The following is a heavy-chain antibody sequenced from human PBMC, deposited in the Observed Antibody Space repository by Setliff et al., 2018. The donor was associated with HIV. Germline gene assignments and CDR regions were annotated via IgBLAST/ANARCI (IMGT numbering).Heavy chain of an antibody. J-gene: IGHJ2*01. CDR3: ARRSRYGSGWCHVGYFDL. Sequence: PSETLSLTCTVSGGSISSSSYYWGWIRQPPGKGLEWIGSIYYSGSTYYNPPLKSRVTISVDTSKSQFSLKLSSVTAADTAVYYCARRSRYGSGWCHVGYFDLWGRGTLVTVSS. CDR2: IYYSGST. D-gene: IGHD6-19*01. CDR1: GGSISSSSYY. V-gene: IGHV4-39*01.